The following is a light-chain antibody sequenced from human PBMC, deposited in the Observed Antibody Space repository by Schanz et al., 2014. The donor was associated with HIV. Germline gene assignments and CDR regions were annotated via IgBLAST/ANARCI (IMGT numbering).Light chain of an antibody. V-gene: IGLV1-44*01. Sequence: QSVLTQPPSASGTPGQRVTISCTGSSSNIGTNTVNWYQQLPGTAPTLLIYDHQRPSGVPDRFSGSRSGTSASLAISGLQSEDEADYYCAAWDDSLKNWVFGGGTKLTVL. J-gene: IGLJ3*02. CDR1: SSNIGTNT. CDR2: DH. CDR3: AAWDDSLKNWV.